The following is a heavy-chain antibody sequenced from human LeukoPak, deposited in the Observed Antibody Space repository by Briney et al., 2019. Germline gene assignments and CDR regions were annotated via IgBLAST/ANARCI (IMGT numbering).Heavy chain of an antibody. J-gene: IGHJ4*02. Sequence: GGSLRLSCAASGFTFSSYGMHWVRQAPGRGLEWVAVIWYDGSNIQYGDSVKGRFTISRDNFENTLYLQMNNLRAEDTAVYYCVRTPVTGGSGTFYFDYWGQGALVTVSS. CDR3: VRTPVTGGSGTFYFDY. V-gene: IGHV3-33*01. CDR2: IWYDGSNI. CDR1: GFTFSSYG. D-gene: IGHD2-8*02.